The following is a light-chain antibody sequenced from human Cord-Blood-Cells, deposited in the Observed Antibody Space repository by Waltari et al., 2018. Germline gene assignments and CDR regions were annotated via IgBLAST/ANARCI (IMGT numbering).Light chain of an antibody. J-gene: IGKJ4*01. Sequence: DIPMTQYPSSLSAFVADSVTITCRASQSISSYLNLYQQKPGKAPKLLIYAASSLQRGGPSRFSCSGSGTDFTLTISSLQPEDFATYDCQQSYSTPQVTFGGGTKVEIQ. CDR2: AAS. CDR1: QSISSY. V-gene: IGKV1-39*01. CDR3: QQSYSTPQVT.